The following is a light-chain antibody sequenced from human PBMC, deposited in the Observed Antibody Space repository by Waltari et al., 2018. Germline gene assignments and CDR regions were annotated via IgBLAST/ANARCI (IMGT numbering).Light chain of an antibody. CDR3: QHYVRLPAT. V-gene: IGKV3-20*01. J-gene: IGKJ1*01. CDR2: GAS. CDR1: QSVRGS. Sequence: EIVLTQSPGTLSLSPGERATLSCRARQSVRGSLAWYQQKAGQAPGILIYGASSKATGIPDRFSGSGSGTDFSLTISRLEPEDFAVYYCQHYVRLPATFGQGTKVEI.